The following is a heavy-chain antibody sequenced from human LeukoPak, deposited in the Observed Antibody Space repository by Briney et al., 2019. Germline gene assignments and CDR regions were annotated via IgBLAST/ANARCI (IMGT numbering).Heavy chain of an antibody. CDR3: AKDRLGAILYFDY. V-gene: IGHV3-7*03. J-gene: IGHJ4*02. CDR2: IKQDGGEK. D-gene: IGHD1-26*01. CDR1: GFTFTTYW. Sequence: GGSLRLSCAASGFTFTTYWMSWIRQTPKKGLEWVAHIKQDGGEKYYVDSVKGRFSISRDNANNSLYLQLNSLRAGDTAVYYCAKDRLGAILYFDYWGQGTLVTVSS.